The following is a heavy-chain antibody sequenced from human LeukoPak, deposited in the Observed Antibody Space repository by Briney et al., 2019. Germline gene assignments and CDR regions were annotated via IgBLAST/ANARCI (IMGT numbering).Heavy chain of an antibody. J-gene: IGHJ4*02. V-gene: IGHV3-7*04. CDR3: TRVGYIDEGIDY. CDR1: GFPFSSYW. D-gene: IGHD5-24*01. Sequence: PGGSLRLSCVASGFPFSSYWMTWVRQAPGEGLEWVANIKQDGSKKSYVDSVKGRFTISRDSAKNSLYLQMNSLRAEDTAIYYCTRVGYIDEGIDYWGQGTLVTVSS. CDR2: IKQDGSKK.